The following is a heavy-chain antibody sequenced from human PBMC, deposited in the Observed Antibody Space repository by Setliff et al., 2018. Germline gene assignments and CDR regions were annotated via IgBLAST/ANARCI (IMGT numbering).Heavy chain of an antibody. V-gene: IGHV4-39*07. CDR3: VRDLSGGQAL. Sequence: SETLSLTCSVAGGSVSRTVYYWGWVRQSPGKGPEWVASIRDRGNTAYDPSLRSRLTISIDTSENQFSMKLISVTAADTAVYYCVRDLSGGQALWGQGTMVTVSS. CDR2: IRDRGNT. CDR1: GGSVSRTVYY. D-gene: IGHD1-26*01. J-gene: IGHJ3*01.